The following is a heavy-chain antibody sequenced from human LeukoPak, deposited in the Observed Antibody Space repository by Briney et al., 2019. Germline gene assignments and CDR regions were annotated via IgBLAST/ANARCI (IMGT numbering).Heavy chain of an antibody. D-gene: IGHD6-6*01. Sequence: SETLSLTCTVSGDSIDDSYWSWIRQPPGKGLEWIGYIYYSGSTNYNPSLKSRVTISVDTSKNQFSLKLSSVTAADTAVYYCARDTSSSSGFFDYWGQGTLVTVSS. CDR2: IYYSGST. CDR1: GDSIDDSY. J-gene: IGHJ4*02. CDR3: ARDTSSSSGFFDY. V-gene: IGHV4-59*01.